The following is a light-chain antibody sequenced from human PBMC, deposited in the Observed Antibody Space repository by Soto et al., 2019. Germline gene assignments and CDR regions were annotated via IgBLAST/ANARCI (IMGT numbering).Light chain of an antibody. CDR3: AAWDASLNGYV. CDR1: STDVGGYNY. CDR2: DVS. J-gene: IGLJ1*01. V-gene: IGLV2-11*01. Sequence: QSVLTQPRSVSGSPGQSVTISCTGTSTDVGGYNYVSWYQQLPGKVPKLMIYDVSKRPSGVPDRFSGSKSGTSASLAICGLQSEDEADYYCAAWDASLNGYVFGTGTKVTVL.